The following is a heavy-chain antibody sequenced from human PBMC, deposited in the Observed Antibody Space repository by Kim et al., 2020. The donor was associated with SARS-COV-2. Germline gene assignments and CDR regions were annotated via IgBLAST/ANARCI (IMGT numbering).Heavy chain of an antibody. V-gene: IGHV3-9*01. CDR2: ISWNSGSI. J-gene: IGHJ4*02. CDR1: GFTFDDYA. Sequence: GGSLRLSCAASGFTFDDYAMHWVRQAPGKGLEWVSGISWNSGSIGYADSVKGRFTISRDNAKNSLYLQMNSLRAEDTALYYCAKDMQTTVTSRGYFDYWGQGTLVTVSS. D-gene: IGHD4-17*01. CDR3: AKDMQTTVTSRGYFDY.